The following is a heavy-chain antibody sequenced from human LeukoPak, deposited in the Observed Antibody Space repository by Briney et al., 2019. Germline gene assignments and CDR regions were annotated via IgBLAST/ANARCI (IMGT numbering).Heavy chain of an antibody. CDR3: ASQGWTTRLDTA. Sequence: NPGGSLRLSCTASGFTFGDYYMTWIRQAPGKGPEWVSYISSSGNTIYYADSVKGRFTISRDNAKNSLYLQINSLRAEDTAVYYCASQGWTTRLDTAWGQGTMVTVSS. D-gene: IGHD5-18*01. V-gene: IGHV3-11*04. CDR1: GFTFGDYY. J-gene: IGHJ3*01. CDR2: ISSSGNTI.